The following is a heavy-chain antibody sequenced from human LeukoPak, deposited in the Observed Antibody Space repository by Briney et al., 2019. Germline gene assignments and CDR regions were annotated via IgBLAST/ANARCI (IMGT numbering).Heavy chain of an antibody. D-gene: IGHD2-21*02. CDR2: ICAYNGNT. Sequence: ASVKVSCKASGYTFTSYGISWVRQAPGQGLEWMGWICAYNGNTNYAQKLQGRVTMTTDTSTSTVYMELRSLRSDDTAVYYCARVMTDRPFDYWGQGTLVTVSS. CDR1: GYTFTSYG. J-gene: IGHJ4*02. CDR3: ARVMTDRPFDY. V-gene: IGHV1-18*01.